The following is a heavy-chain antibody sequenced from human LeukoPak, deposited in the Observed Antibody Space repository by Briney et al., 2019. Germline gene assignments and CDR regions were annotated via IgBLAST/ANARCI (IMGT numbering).Heavy chain of an antibody. CDR2: IKQDGSEK. CDR1: GFTFSSYS. V-gene: IGHV3-7*01. J-gene: IGHJ6*03. CDR3: ARGFPNQIQLWLHYYYYYYMDV. D-gene: IGHD5-18*01. Sequence: GGSLRLSCAASGFTFSSYSMNWVRQAPGKGLEWVANIKQDGSEKYYVDSVKGRFTISRDNAKNSLYLQMNSLRAEDTAVYYCARGFPNQIQLWLHYYYYYYMDVWGKGTTVTVSS.